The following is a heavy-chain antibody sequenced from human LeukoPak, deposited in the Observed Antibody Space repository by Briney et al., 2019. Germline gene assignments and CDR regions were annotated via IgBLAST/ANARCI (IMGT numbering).Heavy chain of an antibody. D-gene: IGHD1-26*01. Sequence: MTGGSLRLSCAASGFTFSNAWMSWVRQAPGKGLEWVGRIKSKADGGTTDYAAPVKGRFTISRDDSKNTLYLQMNSLKTEDTAVYYCTTGDDSGSLRPLNYWGQGTLVTVSS. CDR3: TTGDDSGSLRPLNY. CDR2: IKSKADGGTT. CDR1: GFTFSNAW. V-gene: IGHV3-15*01. J-gene: IGHJ4*02.